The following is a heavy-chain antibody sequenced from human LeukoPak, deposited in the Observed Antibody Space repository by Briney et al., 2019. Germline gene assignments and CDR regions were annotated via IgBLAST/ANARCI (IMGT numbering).Heavy chain of an antibody. D-gene: IGHD5-24*01. Sequence: PGGSLRLSCAASGFTVSSNCMSWVRQAPGKGLEWVSVICSGGSTYYADSVKGRFTISRDNSKNTLYLQMNSLRAEDTAVYYCATSGRDGYNLDYWGQGTLVTVSS. J-gene: IGHJ4*02. CDR2: ICSGGST. V-gene: IGHV3-53*01. CDR1: GFTVSSNC. CDR3: ATSGRDGYNLDY.